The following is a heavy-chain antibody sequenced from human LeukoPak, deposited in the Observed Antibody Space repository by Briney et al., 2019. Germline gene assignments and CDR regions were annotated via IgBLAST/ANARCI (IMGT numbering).Heavy chain of an antibody. CDR2: INSNSGGT. CDR3: ARGGFNYYYDSSGYCLDY. V-gene: IGHV1-2*02. J-gene: IGHJ4*02. CDR1: GYTFTSYY. D-gene: IGHD3-22*01. Sequence: ASVKVSCKASGYTFTSYYMHWVRQAPGQGLEWMGWINSNSGGTNYAQKFQGRVTMTRDTSISTAYMELSRLRSDDTAVYYCARGGFNYYYDSSGYCLDYWGQGTLVTVSS.